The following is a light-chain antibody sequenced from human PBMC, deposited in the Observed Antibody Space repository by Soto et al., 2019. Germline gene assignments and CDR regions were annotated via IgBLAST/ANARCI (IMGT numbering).Light chain of an antibody. CDR1: SSDVGGYNY. Sequence: QSALTQPASVSGSPGQSITISCTGTSSDVGGYNYVSWYQQHPGKAPKLMIYDVSNRPSGVSNRFSGSKSGNTASLTISGLQAEDGADYYCGSDTSFSPLDVVFGGVTKLTVL. CDR3: GSDTSFSPLDVV. J-gene: IGLJ2*01. CDR2: DVS. V-gene: IGLV2-14*01.